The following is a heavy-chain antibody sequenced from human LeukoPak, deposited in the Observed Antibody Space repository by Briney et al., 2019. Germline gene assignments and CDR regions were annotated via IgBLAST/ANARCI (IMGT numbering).Heavy chain of an antibody. J-gene: IGHJ4*02. V-gene: IGHV1-2*02. CDR1: GYTFTGYY. CDR2: INPNSGGT. Sequence: ASVKVSCKASGYTFTGYYMHWVRQAPGQGLEWMGWINPNSGGTNYAQKFQGRVTITADESTSTAYMELSSLRSEDTAVYYCARRGYSYGLVSYFDYWGQGTLVTVSS. D-gene: IGHD5-18*01. CDR3: ARRGYSYGLVSYFDY.